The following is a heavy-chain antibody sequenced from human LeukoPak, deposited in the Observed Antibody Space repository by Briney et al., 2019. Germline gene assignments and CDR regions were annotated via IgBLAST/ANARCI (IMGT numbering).Heavy chain of an antibody. Sequence: PGGSLRLSCAASGFTFGSYWMSWVRQAPGKGLEWVANIKQAGTEKYYVDSVRGRFTISRDNAKNSLHLQMNSLRAEDTAVYYCARDPGNYYGMDVWGQGTTVTVSS. D-gene: IGHD2/OR15-2a*01. CDR3: ARDPGNYYGMDV. CDR2: IKQAGTEK. CDR1: GFTFGSYW. J-gene: IGHJ6*02. V-gene: IGHV3-7*01.